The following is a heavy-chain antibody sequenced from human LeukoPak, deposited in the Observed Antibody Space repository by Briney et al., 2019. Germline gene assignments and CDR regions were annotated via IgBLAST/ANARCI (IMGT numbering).Heavy chain of an antibody. CDR2: ISGSGGST. J-gene: IGHJ4*02. Sequence: PGGSLRLPCAASGFTFSSYAMSWVRQAPGKGLEWVSAISGSGGSTYYADSVKGRFTISRDNSKNTLYLQMNSLRAEDTAVYYCAKDPSIAVAGLFDYWGQGTLVTVSS. CDR3: AKDPSIAVAGLFDY. CDR1: GFTFSSYA. D-gene: IGHD6-19*01. V-gene: IGHV3-23*01.